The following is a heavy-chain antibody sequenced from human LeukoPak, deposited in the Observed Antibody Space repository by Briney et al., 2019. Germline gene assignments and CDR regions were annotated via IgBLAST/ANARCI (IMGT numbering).Heavy chain of an antibody. J-gene: IGHJ4*02. CDR1: GYIFTSYG. CDR2: ISAYNGNT. CDR3: ARVRGRDGTYYFDY. D-gene: IGHD5-24*01. Sequence: VASVKVSCKASGYIFTSYGISWVRQAPGQGLEWMGWISAYNGNTNYAQKLQGRVTVTTDTSTSTAYMELRSLTSDDTAVYYCARVRGRDGTYYFDYWGQGTLVTVSP. V-gene: IGHV1-18*01.